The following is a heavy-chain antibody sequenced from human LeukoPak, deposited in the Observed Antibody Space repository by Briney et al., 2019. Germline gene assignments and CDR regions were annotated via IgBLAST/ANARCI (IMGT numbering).Heavy chain of an antibody. CDR3: ARDPSSGWFPSY. CDR2: IYSGGST. Sequence: GGSLRLSCAASGFTVSSNYMSWVRQAPGKGLEWVSVIYSGGSTYYADSVKGRFTISRDNSKNTLYLQMNSLRAEDTAVYYCARDPSSGWFPSYWGQGTLVTVSS. D-gene: IGHD6-19*01. J-gene: IGHJ4*02. V-gene: IGHV3-53*01. CDR1: GFTVSSNY.